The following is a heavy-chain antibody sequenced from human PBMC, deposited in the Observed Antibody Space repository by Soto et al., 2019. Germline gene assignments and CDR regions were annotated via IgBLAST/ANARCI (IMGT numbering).Heavy chain of an antibody. D-gene: IGHD4-4*01. Sequence: QVQLVQSGPEVQMPGAAVKVSCKASGYTFTNYYIPWVRQAPGQGLEWMGVVNPRGGSTTYAQRFQGRVTLTRDTSTSTVYMQLSSLSSGDTAVYYCARTSLDYICDYWGQGTLVTVSS. J-gene: IGHJ4*02. CDR3: ARTSLDYICDY. V-gene: IGHV1-46*01. CDR2: VNPRGGST. CDR1: GYTFTNYY.